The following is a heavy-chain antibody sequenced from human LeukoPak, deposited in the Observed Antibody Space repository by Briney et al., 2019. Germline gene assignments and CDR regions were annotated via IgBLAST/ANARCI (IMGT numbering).Heavy chain of an antibody. CDR2: ISHSSGYI. D-gene: IGHD1-26*01. V-gene: IGHV3-21*01. CDR3: AREIVGATSGDY. J-gene: IGHJ4*02. Sequence: PGGSLRLSCAASGFTFSSYSMNWVRQAPGKGLEWVSSISHSSGYIYYADSVKGRFTISRDNAKNSLYPQMNNLRAEDTAMYYCAREIVGATSGDYWGQGTLVTVSS. CDR1: GFTFSSYS.